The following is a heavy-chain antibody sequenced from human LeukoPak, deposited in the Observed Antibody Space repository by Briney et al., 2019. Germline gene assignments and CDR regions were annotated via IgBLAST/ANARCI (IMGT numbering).Heavy chain of an antibody. Sequence: SETLSLTCTVSGGSISNYFWNWIRQPPGKGLEWIGYVYYSGSTNYNPSLKSRVTISVDTSKNQFYLKLSSVTAADTAVYYCARDGANGGNAFDIWGQGTMVTVSS. CDR1: GGSISNYF. CDR2: VYYSGST. D-gene: IGHD4-23*01. V-gene: IGHV4-59*01. CDR3: ARDGANGGNAFDI. J-gene: IGHJ3*02.